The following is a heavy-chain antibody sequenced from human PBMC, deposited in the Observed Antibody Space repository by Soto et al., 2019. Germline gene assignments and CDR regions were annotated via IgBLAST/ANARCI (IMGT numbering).Heavy chain of an antibody. D-gene: IGHD2-15*01. Sequence: QVQLVQSGAEVKKPGASVKVSCKASGYTFTSYYMHWVRQAPGQGLEWMGIINPSGGSTSYAQKXQGRGTMTRDXXPXTXXMELSSLRSEDTAVYYCAGDPYCSGGSCATGWFDPWGQGTLVTVSS. V-gene: IGHV1-46*01. CDR2: INPSGGST. CDR3: AGDPYCSGGSCATGWFDP. CDR1: GYTFTSYY. J-gene: IGHJ5*02.